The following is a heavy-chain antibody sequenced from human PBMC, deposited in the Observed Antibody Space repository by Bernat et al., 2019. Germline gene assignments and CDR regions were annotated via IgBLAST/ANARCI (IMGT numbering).Heavy chain of an antibody. CDR2: ISGSGGST. Sequence: EVQLLESGGGLVQPGGSLRLSCAASGFTFSSYAMSWVRQAPGKGLEWVSAISGSGGSTYYADSVKGRFTISRDNSKNTLYLQMNSLRAEDTAVYYWGGRYRGYRPEDKRVGLAKKLEYLGQGT. CDR1: GFTFSSYA. D-gene: IGHD5-12*01. V-gene: IGHV3-23*01. CDR3: GGRYRGYRPEDKRVGLAKKLEY. J-gene: IGHJ4*02.